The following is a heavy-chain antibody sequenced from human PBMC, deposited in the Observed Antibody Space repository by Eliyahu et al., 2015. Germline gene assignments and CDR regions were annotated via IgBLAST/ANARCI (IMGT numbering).Heavy chain of an antibody. CDR3: ARGDEGYSIFGVEYYYYYGMDV. CDR2: INHSGST. Sequence: QVQLQQWGAGLLKPSETLSLTCAVYGXSFXGYXWSWXRQPPGKGLEWIGEINHSGSTNYNPSLKSRVTISVDTSKNQFSLKLSSVTAADTAVYYCARGDEGYSIFGVEYYYYYGMDVWGQGTTVTVSS. V-gene: IGHV4-34*01. D-gene: IGHD3-3*01. CDR1: GXSFXGYX. J-gene: IGHJ6*02.